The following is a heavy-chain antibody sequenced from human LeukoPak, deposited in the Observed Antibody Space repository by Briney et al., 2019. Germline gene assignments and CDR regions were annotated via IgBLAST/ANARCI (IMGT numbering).Heavy chain of an antibody. CDR3: ARGHCSGGSCYSDAFDI. D-gene: IGHD2-15*01. Sequence: PSETLSLTCTVSGVSISSYYWSWIRQPPGKGLEWTGYIYYSGSTNYNPSLKSRVTISVDTSKNQFSLKLSSVTAADTAVYYCARGHCSGGSCYSDAFDIWGQGTMVTVSS. CDR2: IYYSGST. J-gene: IGHJ3*02. V-gene: IGHV4-59*01. CDR1: GVSISSYY.